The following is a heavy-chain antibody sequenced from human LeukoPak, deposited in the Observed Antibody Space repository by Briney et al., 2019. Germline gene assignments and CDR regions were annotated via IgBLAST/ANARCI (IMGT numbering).Heavy chain of an antibody. CDR1: GYTFTSYA. V-gene: IGHV1-3*01. Sequence: ASVKVSCKASGYTFTSYAMHWVRQAPGQRIEWMGWINAGNGNTKYSQKFQGRVTITRDTSASTAYMELSSLRSEDTAVYYCARGFLGGFGDYWGQGTLVTVSS. D-gene: IGHD3-10*01. CDR3: ARGFLGGFGDY. J-gene: IGHJ4*02. CDR2: INAGNGNT.